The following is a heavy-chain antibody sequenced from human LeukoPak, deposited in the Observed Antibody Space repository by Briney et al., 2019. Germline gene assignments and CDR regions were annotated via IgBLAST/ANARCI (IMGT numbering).Heavy chain of an antibody. CDR2: IYHSGST. Sequence: SETLSLTCAVSGGSISSGGYSWSWIRQPPEKGLEWIGYIYHSGSTYYNPSLKSRVTISVDRSKNQFSLKLSSVTAADTAVYYCARKDWADAFDIWGQGTMVTVSS. V-gene: IGHV4-30-2*01. J-gene: IGHJ3*02. CDR1: GGSISSGGYS. CDR3: ARKDWADAFDI. D-gene: IGHD2-21*01.